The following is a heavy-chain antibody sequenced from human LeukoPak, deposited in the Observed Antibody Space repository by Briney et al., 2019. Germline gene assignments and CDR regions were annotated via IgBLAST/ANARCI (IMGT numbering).Heavy chain of an antibody. D-gene: IGHD3-3*01. CDR2: IYYNGDI. CDR1: GVPISTYY. CDR3: ARHKIVITMLGVHRWFDP. Sequence: PSETLSLTCSVSGVPISTYYWSWIRQSPGKGLEWIAYIYYNGDIMYNPSFKSRVTISLDTSKNQFSLNMRSVTAADTAVYYCARHKIVITMLGVHRWFDPWGQGTLVAVSS. J-gene: IGHJ5*02. V-gene: IGHV4-59*08.